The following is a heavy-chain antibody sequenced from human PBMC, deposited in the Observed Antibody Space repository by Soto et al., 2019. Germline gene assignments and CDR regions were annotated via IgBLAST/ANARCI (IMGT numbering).Heavy chain of an antibody. CDR1: GFTFISYS. V-gene: IGHV3-48*01. CDR2: ISSSSSTI. J-gene: IGHJ3*02. Sequence: GSLRLSCAASGFTFISYSMNWVRQAPGKGLEWVSYISSSSSTIYYADSVKGRFTISRDNAKNSLYLQMNSLRAEDTAVYYCAREGWNNYDYWSGYYRDAFEIWGQGTMVTVSS. CDR3: AREGWNNYDYWSGYYRDAFEI. D-gene: IGHD3-3*01.